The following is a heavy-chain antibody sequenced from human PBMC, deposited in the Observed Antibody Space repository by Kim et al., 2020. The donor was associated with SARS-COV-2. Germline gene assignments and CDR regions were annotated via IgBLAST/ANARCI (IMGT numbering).Heavy chain of an antibody. CDR3: ARGHYHESVSRSDYYNGMDV. CDR2: ISYDGRNK. J-gene: IGHJ6*02. Sequence: GGSLRLSCAASGISFDASAMNWVRQAPGKGLEWVAVISYDGRNKDYADSVKGRFTISRDNSKRTLFLQMNSLRVEDTGVYYCARGHYHESVSRSDYYNGMDVWGQGTTVTVSS. V-gene: IGHV3-30-3*01. CDR1: GISFDASA. D-gene: IGHD3-10*01.